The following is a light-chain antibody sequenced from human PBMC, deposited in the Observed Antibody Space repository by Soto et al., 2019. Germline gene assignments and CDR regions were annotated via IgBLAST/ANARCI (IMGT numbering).Light chain of an antibody. CDR2: EVS. CDR1: SSDVGGYNY. V-gene: IGLV2-14*01. Sequence: QSELTQPAAVSGSPGQSITISCTGTSSDVGGYNYVSWYQQHRGKAPKLMIYEVSNRPSGVSNRFSGSKSGNTASLTISGLQAEDEADYYCRSYTSSSTLVFGTGTKVTVL. J-gene: IGLJ1*01. CDR3: RSYTSSSTLV.